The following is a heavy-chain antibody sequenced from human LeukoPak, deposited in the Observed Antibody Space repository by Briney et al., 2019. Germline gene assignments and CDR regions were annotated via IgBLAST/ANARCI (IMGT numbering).Heavy chain of an antibody. Sequence: SETLSLTCTVSGASISSYHWSWIRQPPGKGLEWIGYIYDSGSTNYNPSLKSRVTISVDTSKNQFSLKLSSVTAADTAVYYCARTTEAHSWRTRYYDYYMDVWGKGTTVTVSS. CDR2: IYDSGST. CDR1: GASISSYH. D-gene: IGHD6-13*01. V-gene: IGHV4-59*01. CDR3: ARTTEAHSWRTRYYDYYMDV. J-gene: IGHJ6*03.